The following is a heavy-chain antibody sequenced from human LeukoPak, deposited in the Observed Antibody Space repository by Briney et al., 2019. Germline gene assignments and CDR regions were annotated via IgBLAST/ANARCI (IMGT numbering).Heavy chain of an antibody. V-gene: IGHV1-18*01. CDR3: ARDRAAAGPPYYYYYGMDV. D-gene: IGHD6-13*01. J-gene: IGHJ6*02. Sequence: ASVEVSCKASGYTFTSYGISWVRQAPGQGLEWMGWISAYNGNTNYAQKLQGRVTMTTDTSTSTAYMELRSLRSDDTAVYYCARDRAAAGPPYYYYYGMDVWGQGTTDTVSS. CDR1: GYTFTSYG. CDR2: ISAYNGNT.